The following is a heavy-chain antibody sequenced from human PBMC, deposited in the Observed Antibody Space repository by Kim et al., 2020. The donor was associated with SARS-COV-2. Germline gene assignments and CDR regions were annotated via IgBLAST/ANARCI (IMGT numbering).Heavy chain of an antibody. J-gene: IGHJ4*02. V-gene: IGHV3-30*01. CDR3: ARGDGYNSFFDY. D-gene: IGHD5-12*01. Sequence: YYADSVKGRFTSSRDNYKNTLYLQMNRLRAEDTAVYYCARGDGYNSFFDYWGQGTLVTVSS.